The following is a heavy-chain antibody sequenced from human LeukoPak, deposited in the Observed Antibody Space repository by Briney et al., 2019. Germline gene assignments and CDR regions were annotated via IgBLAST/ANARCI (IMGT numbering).Heavy chain of an antibody. CDR2: IYHSGST. J-gene: IGHJ4*02. Sequence: SETLSLTCAVSGYSISSGYYWAWIRQPPGKGLEGIGSIYHSGSTYYNPSLKSRVTISLDTSKNQFSLKLSSVTAADTAVYYCARDEDSSSWYGYWGQGILVTVSS. CDR1: GYSISSGYY. CDR3: ARDEDSSSWYGY. D-gene: IGHD6-13*01. V-gene: IGHV4-38-2*02.